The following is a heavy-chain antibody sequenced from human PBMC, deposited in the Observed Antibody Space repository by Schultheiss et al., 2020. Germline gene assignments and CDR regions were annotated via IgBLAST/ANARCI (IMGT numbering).Heavy chain of an antibody. CDR1: GFTFSNYA. J-gene: IGHJ4*02. CDR3: ARAGDSVWYSSWAYFDY. V-gene: IGHV3-23*01. CDR2: ISGRGSGST. D-gene: IGHD6-19*01. Sequence: GGSLRLSCAASGFTFSNYAMSWVRQAPGRGLEWVSTISGRGSGSTYYADSVKGRFTISRDNSKDTLYLQMNSLTAEDTALYYCARAGDSVWYSSWAYFDYWGQGTLVTVSS.